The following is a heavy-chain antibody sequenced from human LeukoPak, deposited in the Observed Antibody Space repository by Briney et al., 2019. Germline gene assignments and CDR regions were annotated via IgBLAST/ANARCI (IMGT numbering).Heavy chain of an antibody. D-gene: IGHD2-2*01. V-gene: IGHV3-30*02. J-gene: IGHJ6*02. CDR2: IRYDGSNK. Sequence: GGSLRLSCAASGLTFRSYGMHWVRQAPGKGLEWVAFIRYDGSNKYYGDSVKGRFTISRDNSKNTLYLEMNSLGAEDTAVYYCVKAHCSISSCPVRGMDVWGQGTTVTVSS. CDR3: VKAHCSISSCPVRGMDV. CDR1: GLTFRSYG.